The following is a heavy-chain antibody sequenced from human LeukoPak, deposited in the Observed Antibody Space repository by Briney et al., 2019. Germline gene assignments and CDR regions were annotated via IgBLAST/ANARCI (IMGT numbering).Heavy chain of an antibody. CDR1: GFTFSGYW. CDR3: ARESYGMDV. CDR2: TNRDDSDT. Sequence: GGSLRLSCAASGFTFSGYWMHWVRQAPGKGLVWVSRTNRDDSDTSYADSVKGRLTISRDNSKNTLYLQMNSLRAEDTAVYYCARESYGMDVWGQGTTVTVSS. V-gene: IGHV3-74*01. J-gene: IGHJ6*02.